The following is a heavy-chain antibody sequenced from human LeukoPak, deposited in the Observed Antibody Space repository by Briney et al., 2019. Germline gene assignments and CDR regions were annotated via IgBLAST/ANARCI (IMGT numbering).Heavy chain of an antibody. CDR2: LFDSVNT. V-gene: IGHV4-59*11. J-gene: IGHJ4*02. CDR1: GGSISSHY. Sequence: SETLTLTCTVSGGSISSHYWSWIRQPPGKGLEWIAYLFDSVNTKDNPSLQSRLTLSADTSKNQFSLRLSSVTAADTAVYYCATIKRGSIFGYFDFWGQGIKVTVSS. D-gene: IGHD5-18*01. CDR3: ATIKRGSIFGYFDF.